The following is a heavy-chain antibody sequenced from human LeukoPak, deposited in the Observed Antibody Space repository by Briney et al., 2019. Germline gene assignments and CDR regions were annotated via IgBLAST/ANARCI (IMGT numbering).Heavy chain of an antibody. V-gene: IGHV1-58*01. CDR1: GFTFTISA. CDR2: IVVGSGNT. CDR3: AALGDPPGLAFDI. J-gene: IGHJ3*02. Sequence: GASVKVSCKASGFTFTISAVQWVRQARGQRLEWIGWIVVGSGNTNYAQKFQERVTITRDMSTSTAYMELSSLRSEDTAVYYCAALGDPPGLAFDIWGQGTMVTVSS.